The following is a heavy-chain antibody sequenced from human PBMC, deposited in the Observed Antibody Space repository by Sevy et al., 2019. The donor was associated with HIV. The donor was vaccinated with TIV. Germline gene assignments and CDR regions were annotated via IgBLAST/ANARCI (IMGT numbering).Heavy chain of an antibody. D-gene: IGHD3-3*01. CDR3: ASGGSGDVWNYGYYYYGMDV. J-gene: IGHJ6*02. CDR1: GDTFSTYD. V-gene: IGHV1-8*02. Sequence: ASVKVSCKASGDTFSTYDINWVRQAPGQGLEWMGWMSPKSGSTGFAQKFQGRLTTTRDTSINTAYMELSSLRSEDTAVYYCASGGSGDVWNYGYYYYGMDVWGQGTTVTVSS. CDR2: MSPKSGST.